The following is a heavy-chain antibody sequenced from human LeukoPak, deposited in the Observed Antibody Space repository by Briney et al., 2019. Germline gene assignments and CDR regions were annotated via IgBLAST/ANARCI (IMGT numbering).Heavy chain of an antibody. J-gene: IGHJ5*02. CDR1: GFTFSSYA. CDR2: ISGSGGST. D-gene: IGHD2-2*02. V-gene: IGHV3-23*01. CDR3: AKVCPQYQLLYDHIVGWFDH. Sequence: GGSLRLSCAASGFTFSSYAMSWVRQAPGKGLEWVSAISGSGGSTYYADSVKGRFTISRDNSKNTLYLQMNSLRAEDTAVYYCAKVCPQYQLLYDHIVGWFDHWGQGTLVTVSS.